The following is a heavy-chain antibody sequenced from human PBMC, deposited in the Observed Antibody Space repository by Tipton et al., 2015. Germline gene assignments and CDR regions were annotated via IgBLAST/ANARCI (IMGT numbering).Heavy chain of an antibody. J-gene: IGHJ4*02. CDR1: GFTFGDHY. CDR3: AKKGLGTIVVDLYYFEY. D-gene: IGHD3-22*01. V-gene: IGHV3-64*04. CDR2: ITTNGYST. Sequence: SLRLSCAASGFTFGDHYMAWIRQAPGKGLEYVSAITTNGYSTYYADSVRGRFTISRDNSKNTLYLEMNSLRAEDTAVYYCAKKGLGTIVVDLYYFEYWGQGALVTVSS.